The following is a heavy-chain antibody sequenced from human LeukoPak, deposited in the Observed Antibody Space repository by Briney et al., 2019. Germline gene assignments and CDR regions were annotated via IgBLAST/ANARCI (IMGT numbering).Heavy chain of an antibody. V-gene: IGHV3-23*01. D-gene: IGHD3-22*01. J-gene: IGHJ4*02. CDR3: ARGTRYYYDSSGYYSN. CDR2: ISGSGGST. CDR1: GFTFSSYA. Sequence: GGSLRLSCAASGFTFSSYAMSWVRQAPGKGLEWVSAISGSGGSTYYADSVKGRFTISRDNSKNTLYLQMNSLRAEDTAVYYCARGTRYYYDSSGYYSNWGQGTLVTVSS.